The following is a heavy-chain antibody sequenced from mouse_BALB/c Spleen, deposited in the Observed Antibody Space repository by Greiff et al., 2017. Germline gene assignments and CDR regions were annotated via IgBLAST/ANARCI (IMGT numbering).Heavy chain of an antibody. D-gene: IGHD2-1*01. J-gene: IGHJ4*01. Sequence: EVQLQESGGGLVKPGGSLKLSCAASGFTFSSYTMSWVRQTPEKRLEWVATISSGGSYTYYPDSVKGRFTISRDNAKNTLYLQMSSLKSEDTAMYYCTRDQGNSYAMDYWGQGTSVTVSS. V-gene: IGHV5-6-4*01. CDR2: ISSGGSYT. CDR3: TRDQGNSYAMDY. CDR1: GFTFSSYT.